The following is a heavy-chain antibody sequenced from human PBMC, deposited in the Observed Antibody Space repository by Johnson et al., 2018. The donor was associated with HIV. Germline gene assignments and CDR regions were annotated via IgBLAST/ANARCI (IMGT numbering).Heavy chain of an antibody. J-gene: IGHJ3*02. V-gene: IGHV3-NL1*01. D-gene: IGHD3-22*01. Sequence: QVQLVESGGGLVQPGGSLRLSCAASGFTFSSYAMHWVRQAPGKGLEWVSVIDSGGGTKYADSVTGRFTISRDNSKNTLYLQMNSLRPEDTAVYYCARDSRSSEYPEAFDIWGQGTMVTVSS. CDR3: ARDSRSSEYPEAFDI. CDR1: GFTFSSYA. CDR2: IDSGGGT.